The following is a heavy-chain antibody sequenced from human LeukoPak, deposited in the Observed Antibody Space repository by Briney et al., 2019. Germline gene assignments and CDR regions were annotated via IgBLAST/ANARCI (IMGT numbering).Heavy chain of an antibody. D-gene: IGHD5-24*01. CDR2: IRYDGSNK. J-gene: IGHJ4*02. V-gene: IGHV3-30*02. CDR1: GFTFSRSG. CDR3: AKDPEDGYYFDY. Sequence: GGSLRLSCAASGFTFSRSGMHWVRQAPGKGLEWVAFIRYDGSNKYYADSVKGRFTISRDNSKNTLYLQMNSLRAEDTAVYYCAKDPEDGYYFDYWGQGTLVTVSS.